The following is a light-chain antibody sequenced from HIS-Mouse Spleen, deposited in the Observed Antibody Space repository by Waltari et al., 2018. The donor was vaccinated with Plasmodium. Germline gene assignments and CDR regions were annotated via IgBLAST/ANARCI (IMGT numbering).Light chain of an antibody. CDR2: DAS. V-gene: IGKV1-33*01. Sequence: DIQMTQSTSSLSASVGDRVTITCQASQDISNYLNWYQQKPGKAPKLLRYDASNLETGVPSRFSGSGSGTDFTFTISSLQPEDIATYYCQQYDNLPVTVGQGTKLEIK. J-gene: IGKJ2*01. CDR3: QQYDNLPVT. CDR1: QDISNY.